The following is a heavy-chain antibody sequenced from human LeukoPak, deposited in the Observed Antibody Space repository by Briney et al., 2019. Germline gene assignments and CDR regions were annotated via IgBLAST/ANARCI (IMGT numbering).Heavy chain of an antibody. Sequence: ASVKVSCKASGYSFTNYYMHWVRQAPGQGLEWMTMINPSGGSTTYAQNFQDRDTVTRDMSTSTVYMELSSLTSEDTAVYYCARTRGYYFDYWGQGTLVTVSS. CDR2: INPSGGST. CDR3: ARTRGYYFDY. V-gene: IGHV1-46*01. J-gene: IGHJ4*02. CDR1: GYSFTNYY.